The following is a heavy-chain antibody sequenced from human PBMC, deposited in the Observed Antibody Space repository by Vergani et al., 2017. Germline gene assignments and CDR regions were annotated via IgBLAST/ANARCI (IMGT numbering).Heavy chain of an antibody. J-gene: IGHJ4*02. D-gene: IGHD5-18*01. CDR2: IYYSGST. CDR1: GGSLSSGDYY. CDR3: ARLNPDVDTAMVDY. Sequence: QVQLQESGPGLVKPSQTLSLTCTVSGGSLSSGDYYWSWIRQPTGKGLEWIGYIYYSGSTYYNPSLKSRVTISVDTSKNQFSLKLSSVTAADTAVYYCARLNPDVDTAMVDYWGQGTLVTVSS. V-gene: IGHV4-30-4*01.